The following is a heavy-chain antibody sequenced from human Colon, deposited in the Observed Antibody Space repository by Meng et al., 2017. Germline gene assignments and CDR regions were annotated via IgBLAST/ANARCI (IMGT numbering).Heavy chain of an antibody. V-gene: IGHV1-18*01. CDR2: ISTYNGDT. CDR1: GYTFTTYG. CDR3: ARGSSGWFMEYFQH. D-gene: IGHD6-19*01. J-gene: IGHJ1*01. Sequence: ASVKVSCKASGYTFTTYGISWVRQAPGQGLEWMGWISTYNGDTKYAQKLEGRVTMTTDTSTSTAYMELRSLRSDDAAVYYCARGSSGWFMEYFQHWGQGTLVTV.